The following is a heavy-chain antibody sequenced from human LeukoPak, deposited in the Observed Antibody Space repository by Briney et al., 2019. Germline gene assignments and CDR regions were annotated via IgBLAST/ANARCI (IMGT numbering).Heavy chain of an antibody. V-gene: IGHV4-38-2*02. CDR2: ISHSGTT. CDR3: EREGDILGATIDS. J-gene: IGHJ4*02. CDR1: DYSISSGYF. D-gene: IGHD1-26*01. Sequence: SETLSLTCVASDYSISSGYFWGWIRQPPGKGLEWIGSISHSGTTYYNPSFKSRVTISLDTSKNQFSLKLRSLTAADTAFYYCEREGDILGATIDSWGQGTLVTVSS.